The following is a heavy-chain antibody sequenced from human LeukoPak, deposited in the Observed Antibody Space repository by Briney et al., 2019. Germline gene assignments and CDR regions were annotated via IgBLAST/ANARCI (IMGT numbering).Heavy chain of an antibody. Sequence: PSETLSLTCTVSGGSISSYYWSWIRQPPGKGLEWIGEINHSGSTNYNPSLKSRVTISVDTSKNQFSLKLSSVTAADTAVYYCARKKGYYALWGQGTLVTVSS. J-gene: IGHJ4*02. V-gene: IGHV4-34*01. D-gene: IGHD3-10*01. CDR3: ARKKGYYAL. CDR1: GGSISSYY. CDR2: INHSGST.